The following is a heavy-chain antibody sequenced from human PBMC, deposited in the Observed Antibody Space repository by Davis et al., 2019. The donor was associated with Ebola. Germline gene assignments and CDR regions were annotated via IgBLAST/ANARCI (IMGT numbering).Heavy chain of an antibody. D-gene: IGHD4-17*01. CDR1: GFTFSRYA. J-gene: IGHJ4*02. Sequence: GESLKISCAASGFTFSRYAINWVRQAPGKGLEWVSAISGGGTSTYYADSVKGRFTMSRDNSKNMLYLQMNSLRAEDTAIYYCAKEYPGEAFDYWGQGTLVTVSS. V-gene: IGHV3-23*01. CDR2: ISGGGTST. CDR3: AKEYPGEAFDY.